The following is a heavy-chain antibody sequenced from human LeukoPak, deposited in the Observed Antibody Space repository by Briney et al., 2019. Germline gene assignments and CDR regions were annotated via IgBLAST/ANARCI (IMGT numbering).Heavy chain of an antibody. Sequence: PGGSLRLSCAASGFTFSSYEMNWVRQAPGKGLEWVSYISSSGSTIYYADSVKGRFTISRDNSKNTLYLQMNSLRAEDTAVYYCAKPLPDYGDLDAFDIWGQGTMVTVSS. CDR1: GFTFSSYE. V-gene: IGHV3-48*03. J-gene: IGHJ3*02. D-gene: IGHD4-17*01. CDR3: AKPLPDYGDLDAFDI. CDR2: ISSSGSTI.